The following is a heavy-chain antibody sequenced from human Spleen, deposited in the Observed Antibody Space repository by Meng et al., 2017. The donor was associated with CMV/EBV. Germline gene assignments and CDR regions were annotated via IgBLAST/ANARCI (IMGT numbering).Heavy chain of an antibody. D-gene: IGHD3-3*01. V-gene: IGHV1-46*01. CDR1: GYTFTSYY. J-gene: IGHJ3*02. CDR2: INPSGGST. Sequence: ASVKVSCKASGYTFTSYYMHWVRQAPGQGLEWMGIINPSGGSTSYAQKFQGRVTMTTDTSTRTVYMELTSLRSDDTAVYYCASALFWSGYYDAFDIWGQGTMVTVSS. CDR3: ASALFWSGYYDAFDI.